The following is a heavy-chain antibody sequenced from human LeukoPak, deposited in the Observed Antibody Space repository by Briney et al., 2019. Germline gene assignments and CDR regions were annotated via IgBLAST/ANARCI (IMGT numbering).Heavy chain of an antibody. Sequence: PGGSLRLSCAASGFAFSSYWMSWVRQAPGKGLEWVANLKQDGSEKYYVDTVKGRYTITRDNAKNSLYLQMNSLRAEDTAVYYCARVQVGATTGYFDYWGQGTLVTVSS. D-gene: IGHD1-26*01. CDR1: GFAFSSYW. J-gene: IGHJ4*01. V-gene: IGHV3-7*01. CDR3: ARVQVGATTGYFDY. CDR2: LKQDGSEK.